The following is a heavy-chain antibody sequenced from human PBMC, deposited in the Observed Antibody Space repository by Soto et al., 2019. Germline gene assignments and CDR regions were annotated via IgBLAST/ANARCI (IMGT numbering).Heavy chain of an antibody. V-gene: IGHV1-46*01. CDR1: GFTFTSYG. CDR2: INPSGGST. Sequence: ASVKVSCKASGFTFTSYGISWVRQAPGQGLEWMGIINPSGGSTSYAQKFQGRVTMTSDTSISTAHMELSSLRSEDTAVYYCARRAETNGWNGFGADKYYFDFWGQGTLVTVSS. CDR3: ARRAETNGWNGFGADKYYFDF. D-gene: IGHD1-1*01. J-gene: IGHJ4*02.